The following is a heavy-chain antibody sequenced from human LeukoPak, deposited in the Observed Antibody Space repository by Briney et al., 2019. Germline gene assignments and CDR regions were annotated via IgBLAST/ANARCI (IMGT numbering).Heavy chain of an antibody. Sequence: GESLKISCKASGNSFTSYWIAWVRQMPGKGLEWMGIIYPGDSDTRYSPSFQGQVTISADKSINTAYLFWSSLKASDTAIYYCARQDASGTYDAFDVWGQGTMVTVSS. CDR1: GNSFTSYW. V-gene: IGHV5-51*01. CDR2: IYPGDSDT. D-gene: IGHD3-10*01. CDR3: ARQDASGTYDAFDV. J-gene: IGHJ3*01.